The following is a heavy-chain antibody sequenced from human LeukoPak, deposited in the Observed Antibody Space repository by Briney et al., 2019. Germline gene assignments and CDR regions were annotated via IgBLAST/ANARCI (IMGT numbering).Heavy chain of an antibody. J-gene: IGHJ1*01. CDR3: ARVVSPYSGSYYETAAEYFQH. CDR1: GYTFTSYG. V-gene: IGHV1-18*01. D-gene: IGHD1-26*01. CDR2: ISAYNGNT. Sequence: GASVKVSCKASGYTFTSYGISWVRQAPGQGLEWMGWISAYNGNTNYAQKLQGRVTMTTDTSTSPAYMELRSLRSDDTAVYYCARVVSPYSGSYYETAAEYFQHWGQGTLVTVSS.